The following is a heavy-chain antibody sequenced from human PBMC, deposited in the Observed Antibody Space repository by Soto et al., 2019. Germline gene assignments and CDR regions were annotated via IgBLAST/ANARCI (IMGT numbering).Heavy chain of an antibody. V-gene: IGHV4-34*01. J-gene: IGHJ4*02. D-gene: IGHD3-22*01. Sequence: ETLSLTCAVYGGSFSGHYWSWIRQSPGRGLEWIGEINHSGSTNQNPSLKSRVTISVDTSKNQFSLELKSVTAADTAVYYCARGITMILVVQGDAPDKYYFDSWGQGTQVTVSS. CDR2: INHSGST. CDR3: ARGITMILVVQGDAPDKYYFDS. CDR1: GGSFSGHY.